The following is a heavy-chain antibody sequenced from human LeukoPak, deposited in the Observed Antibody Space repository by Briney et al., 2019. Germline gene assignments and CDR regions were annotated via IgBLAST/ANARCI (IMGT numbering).Heavy chain of an antibody. J-gene: IGHJ5*02. CDR2: IYTSGST. D-gene: IGHD3-22*01. Sequence: SETLSLTCTVYGGSISSYYWSWIRQPPGKGLEWIGYIYTSGSTNYNPSLKSRVTISVDTSKNQFSLKLSSVTAADTAVYYCARRYDSSGYVDWFDPWGQGTLVTVSS. V-gene: IGHV4-4*09. CDR1: GGSISSYY. CDR3: ARRYDSSGYVDWFDP.